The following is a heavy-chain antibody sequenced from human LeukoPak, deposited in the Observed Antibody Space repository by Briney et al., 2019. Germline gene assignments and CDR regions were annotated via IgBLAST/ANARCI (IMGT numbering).Heavy chain of an antibody. CDR3: RIAAAGRDY. CDR2: INSAGTNT. Sequence: GGSLRLSCAASGFTFSNYWMNWVRQAPGKGLVWVSYINSAGTNTNYADSVKGRFTISRDTAKNTLYLQMNSLRAEDTAVYYCRIAAAGRDYWGQGTLVTISS. J-gene: IGHJ4*02. V-gene: IGHV3-74*01. D-gene: IGHD6-13*01. CDR1: GFTFSNYW.